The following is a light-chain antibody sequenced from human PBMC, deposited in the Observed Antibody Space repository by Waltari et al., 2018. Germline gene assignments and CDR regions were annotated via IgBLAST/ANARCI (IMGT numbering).Light chain of an antibody. CDR2: DDS. J-gene: IGLJ3*02. CDR3: QVWDASRDRGV. CDR1: NIGSNS. V-gene: IGLV3-21*02. Sequence: VAPGQTARITCSATNIGSNSVHGYQQRPGQAPVLVMCDDSDRPSGIPDRFSGSNSGNTAILTVSGVEVGDEADYYCQVWDASRDRGVFGGGTKLSVL.